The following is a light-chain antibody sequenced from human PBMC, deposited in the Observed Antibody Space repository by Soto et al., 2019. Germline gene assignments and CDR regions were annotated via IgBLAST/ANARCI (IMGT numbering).Light chain of an antibody. J-gene: IGKJ2*01. CDR2: WAS. Sequence: DIVMTQSPDSLAVSLGERATINCKSSQSVLYSSNNKNYLAWYQQRPGQPPKLLIYWASTRESGVPDRFSGSGSVTDFTLTITSLPAEDVAVYYCHQYESTPPTFGQGTKLEIK. CDR3: HQYESTPPT. CDR1: QSVLYSSNNKNY. V-gene: IGKV4-1*01.